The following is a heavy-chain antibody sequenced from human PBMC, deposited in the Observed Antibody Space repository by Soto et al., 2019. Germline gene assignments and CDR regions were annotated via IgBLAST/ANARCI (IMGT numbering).Heavy chain of an antibody. J-gene: IGHJ4*02. CDR2: IYWDGFK. D-gene: IGHD3-16*01. CDR3: EHQGGGDRILDY. Sequence: QITLKESGPTLVKPTQTLTLTCTFSGFSLSTRGVGVGWIRQPPGKALEWLALIYWDGFKHYSPSLESRLTIREDTPKTQVVLTITHLDPVDTATHYCEHQGGGDRILDYWGQGTLVTVSS. V-gene: IGHV2-5*02. CDR1: GFSLSTRGVG.